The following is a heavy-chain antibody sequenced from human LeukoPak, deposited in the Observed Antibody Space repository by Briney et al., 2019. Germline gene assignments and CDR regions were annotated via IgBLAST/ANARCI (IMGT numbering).Heavy chain of an antibody. CDR2: IYYTGTT. CDR1: GGSISSSSYY. CDR3: ARGRGGFRWGSSSGAFDI. J-gene: IGHJ3*02. V-gene: IGHV4-39*07. Sequence: SETLSLTCTVSGGSISSSSYYWGWIRQPPGKGLEWIGSIYYTGTTYYNPSLKSRVTISVDTSKNQFSLKLSSVTAADTAVYYCARGRGGFRWGSSSGAFDIWGQGTMVTVSS. D-gene: IGHD5-18*01.